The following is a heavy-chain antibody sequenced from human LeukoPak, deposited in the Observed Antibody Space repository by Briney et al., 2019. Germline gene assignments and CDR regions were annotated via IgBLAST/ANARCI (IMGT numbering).Heavy chain of an antibody. CDR1: GFTFSSYA. V-gene: IGHV3-23*01. J-gene: IGHJ6*03. CDR2: VSGSGDST. D-gene: IGHD3-3*01. CDR3: AKDGQYYDFWSGPADYYYYYMDV. Sequence: GGSLRLSCAASGFTFSSYALSWVRQAPGKGLEWVSGVSGSGDSTYYADYVKGRFTISRDNSKNTLYLQMNSLRAEDTAVYYCAKDGQYYDFWSGPADYYYYYMDVWGKGTTVTVSS.